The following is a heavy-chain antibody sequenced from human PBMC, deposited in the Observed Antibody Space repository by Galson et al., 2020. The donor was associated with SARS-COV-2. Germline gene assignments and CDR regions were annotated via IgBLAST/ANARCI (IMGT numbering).Heavy chain of an antibody. CDR2: VYHSGST. V-gene: IGHV4-39*07. D-gene: IGHD3-22*01. Sequence: SETLSLTCSVSNGSVRTTDHYWGWIRQPPGKGLEWIGNVYHSGSTLYNPSLKRRVTMSLDTSKNHFSLTLTSVTAADTAVYYCARSHFYSDTAAYPIMGDYWGRGILVTVSS. CDR1: NGSVRTTDHY. J-gene: IGHJ4*02. CDR3: ARSHFYSDTAAYPIMGDY.